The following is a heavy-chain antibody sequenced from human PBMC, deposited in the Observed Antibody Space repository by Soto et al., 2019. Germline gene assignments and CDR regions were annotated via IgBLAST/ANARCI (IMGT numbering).Heavy chain of an antibody. D-gene: IGHD6-19*01. J-gene: IGHJ5*02. CDR2: ISSSSSYI. CDR1: GFTFSSYS. V-gene: IGHV3-21*01. Sequence: EVQLVESGGGLVKPGGSLRLSCAASGFTFSSYSMNWVRQAPGKGLEWVSSISSSSSYIYYADSVKGRFTISRDNAKNSLYLQMNSLRAEDTAVYYCARDRYSSGWRGWFDPWGQGTPVTVSS. CDR3: ARDRYSSGWRGWFDP.